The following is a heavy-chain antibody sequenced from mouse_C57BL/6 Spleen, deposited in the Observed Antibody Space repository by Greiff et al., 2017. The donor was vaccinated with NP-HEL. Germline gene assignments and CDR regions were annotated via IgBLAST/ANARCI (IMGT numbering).Heavy chain of an antibody. CDR3: ARAYDYDPLYAMDY. CDR1: GYTFTSYW. CDR2: IDPSDSYT. J-gene: IGHJ4*01. D-gene: IGHD2-4*01. V-gene: IGHV1-50*01. Sequence: QVQLQQPGAELVKPGASVKLSCKASGYTFTSYWMQWVKQRPGQGLEWIGEIDPSDSYTNYNQKFKGKATLTVDTSSSTAYMQLSSLTSEDSAVYYCARAYDYDPLYAMDYWGQGTSVTVSS.